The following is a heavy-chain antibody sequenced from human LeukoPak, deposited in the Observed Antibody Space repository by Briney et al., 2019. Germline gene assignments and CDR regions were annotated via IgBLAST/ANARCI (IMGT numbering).Heavy chain of an antibody. Sequence: PSETLSLTCTVSGGSIISNYWSWIRQSAGAGLEWIGRIYGSGITDYNPSLKSRVTMSLDTSRKQFSLRLTSVTAADTAVYYCARLKFYDSTGYSPGYYMDVWGKGTTVSVFS. D-gene: IGHD3-22*01. CDR1: GGSIISNY. CDR2: IYGSGIT. J-gene: IGHJ6*03. V-gene: IGHV4-4*07. CDR3: ARLKFYDSTGYSPGYYMDV.